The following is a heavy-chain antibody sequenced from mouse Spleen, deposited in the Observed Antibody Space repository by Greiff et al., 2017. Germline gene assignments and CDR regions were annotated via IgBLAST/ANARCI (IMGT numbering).Heavy chain of an antibody. V-gene: IGHV5-9*04. Sequence: EVNLVESGGGLVKPGGSLKLSCAASGFTFSSYTMSWVRQTPAKRLEWVATISSGGGNTYYPDSVKGRFTISRDNARNTLYLQMSSLRSEDTAMYYCARREVPFDYWGQGTTLTVSS. J-gene: IGHJ2*01. CDR1: GFTFSSYT. CDR2: ISSGGGNT. D-gene: IGHD2-14*01. CDR3: ARREVPFDY.